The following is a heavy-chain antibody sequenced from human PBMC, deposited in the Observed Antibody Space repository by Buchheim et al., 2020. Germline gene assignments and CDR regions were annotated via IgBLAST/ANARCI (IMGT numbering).Heavy chain of an antibody. CDR3: ARDLTGPFDL. Sequence: DVQLVESGGDLVQPGGSLRLSCAAYGFRVSDYWMHWVRQVPGEGLVWVARINLDTEAARIISSANSVRGRLSIYRYSANNTFNLHMNNLRPEDTAVYYCARDLTGPFDLWGQGTL. J-gene: IGHJ4*02. CDR2: INLDTEAARII. D-gene: IGHD7-27*01. V-gene: IGHV3-74*01. CDR1: GFRVSDYW.